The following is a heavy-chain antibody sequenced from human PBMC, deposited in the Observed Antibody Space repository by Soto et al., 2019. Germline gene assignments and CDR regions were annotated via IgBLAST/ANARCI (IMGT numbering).Heavy chain of an antibody. V-gene: IGHV3-73*01. Sequence: DVQLVESGGGLVQPGGSLTLSCAGSGFTFSGSDIHWVRQASGKGLEWVGRIKSKASNYAASYAASVKGRFTVSRDDSENTRYLKMSSLQTEDTAMYYCICHEDYGAHVWFDPWGQGTLVTVSS. CDR3: ICHEDYGAHVWFDP. CDR2: IKSKASNYAA. J-gene: IGHJ5*02. D-gene: IGHD4-17*01. CDR1: GFTFSGSD.